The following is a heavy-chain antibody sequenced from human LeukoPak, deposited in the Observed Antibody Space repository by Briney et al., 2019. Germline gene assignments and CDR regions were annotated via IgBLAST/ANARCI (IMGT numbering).Heavy chain of an antibody. D-gene: IGHD2-2*01. J-gene: IGHJ5*02. CDR1: GYSFTSYW. CDR2: IYPGDSDT. V-gene: IGHV5-51*01. Sequence: GESLKISCKGSGYSFTSYWIGWVRQMPGKGLEWMGIIYPGDSDTRYSPSFQGQVTISADKSISTAYLQWSSLKASDTAMYYCARYLGYCSSTSCDDYRDPWFDPWGQGTLVTVSS. CDR3: ARYLGYCSSTSCDDYRDPWFDP.